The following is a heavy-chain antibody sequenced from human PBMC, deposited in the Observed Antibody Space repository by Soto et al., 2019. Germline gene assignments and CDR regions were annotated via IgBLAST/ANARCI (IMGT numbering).Heavy chain of an antibody. D-gene: IGHD3-22*01. Sequence: GGSLRLSCAASGFTFSSYAMSWVRQAPGKGLEWVSAISGSGGSTYYADSVKGRFTISRDNSKNTLYLQMNSLRAEDTAVYYCAKDFASDYYDSSGLDYWGQGTLVTVSS. CDR1: GFTFSSYA. J-gene: IGHJ4*02. CDR3: AKDFASDYYDSSGLDY. V-gene: IGHV3-23*01. CDR2: ISGSGGST.